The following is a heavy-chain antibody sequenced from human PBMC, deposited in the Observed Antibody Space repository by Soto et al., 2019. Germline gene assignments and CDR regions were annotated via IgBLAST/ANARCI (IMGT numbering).Heavy chain of an antibody. V-gene: IGHV1-18*01. CDR1: GYTFTSYG. CDR3: ARVRGVVASPEYYGMDG. Sequence: ASVKVSCKASGYTFTSYGISWVRQAPGQGLEWMGWISAYNGNTNYAQKLQGRVTMTTDTSTSTAYMELRSLRSDDTAVYYCARVRGVVASPEYYGMDGWDRGTTVAASS. CDR2: ISAYNGNT. D-gene: IGHD2-21*01. J-gene: IGHJ6*04.